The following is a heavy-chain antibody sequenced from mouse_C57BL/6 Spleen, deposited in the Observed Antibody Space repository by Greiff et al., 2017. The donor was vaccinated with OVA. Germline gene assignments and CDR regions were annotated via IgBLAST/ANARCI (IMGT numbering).Heavy chain of an antibody. CDR1: GFTFSSYA. CDR3: ARQGGGFRFYFDH. Sequence: EVKVVESGGGLVKPGGSLKLSCAASGFTFSSYAMSWVRQTPEKRLEWVATISDGGSYTYYPDNVKGRFTISRDNAKNNLYLQMSHLKSEDTALYYCARQGGGFRFYFDHWCQGTPLTVSS. J-gene: IGHJ2*01. V-gene: IGHV5-4*03. CDR2: ISDGGSYT.